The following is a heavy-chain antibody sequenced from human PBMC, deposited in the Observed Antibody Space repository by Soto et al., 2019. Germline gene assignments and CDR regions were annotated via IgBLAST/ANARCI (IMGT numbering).Heavy chain of an antibody. CDR2: THYSGTS. D-gene: IGHD6-19*01. CDR3: ARGPQWLRSDNWFDP. Sequence: QVQLQESGPGLVKPSETLSLTCTVSGGSVSGYYWSWIRQPPGKGLEWIGNTHYSGTSTYNPSLKSRVTISLDKSNNQYSLRLTSVTAADTAVYYCARGPQWLRSDNWFDPWGQGTRVTVSS. CDR1: GGSVSGYY. J-gene: IGHJ5*02. V-gene: IGHV4-59*02.